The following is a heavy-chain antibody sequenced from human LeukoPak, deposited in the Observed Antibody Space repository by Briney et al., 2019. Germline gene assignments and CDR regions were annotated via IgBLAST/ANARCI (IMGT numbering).Heavy chain of an antibody. V-gene: IGHV3-30*09. D-gene: IGHD2-21*01. CDR1: GFTFTSYT. J-gene: IGHJ4*02. Sequence: GTSLRLSCAASGFTFTSYTMHWVRQPPGQGLEWVAATSYDGGNRYYADYVKGRFAISRDNSNNTLFLQMKSLRPEDTAVYFCARKSLWFKYYDYWGQGIWVTVSS. CDR2: TSYDGGNR. CDR3: ARKSLWFKYYDY.